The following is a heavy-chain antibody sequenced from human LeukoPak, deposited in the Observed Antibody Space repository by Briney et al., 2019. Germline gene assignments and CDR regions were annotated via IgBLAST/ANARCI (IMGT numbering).Heavy chain of an antibody. J-gene: IGHJ1*01. Sequence: GGSQRLSCAVSGFTFSSYAMSWVRQAPGKGLEWVSAISDSGGSTYYADSVKGRFTISIDNSKNTLYLQMNSLRAEDTAVYYCAKDRGGNSGSAEYFQHWGQGTLVTVSS. CDR3: AKDRGGNSGSAEYFQH. CDR2: ISDSGGST. D-gene: IGHD4-23*01. CDR1: GFTFSSYA. V-gene: IGHV3-23*01.